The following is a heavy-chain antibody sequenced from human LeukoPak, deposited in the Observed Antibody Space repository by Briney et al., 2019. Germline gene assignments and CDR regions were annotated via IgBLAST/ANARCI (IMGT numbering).Heavy chain of an antibody. CDR3: ARVSGYSTGFDY. Sequence: SQTLSLTCTVSGGSISSGDYYWSWIRQPPGKGLEWIGYIYYSGSTNYNPSLKSRVTISVDTSKNQFSLKLSSVTAADTAVYYCARVSGYSTGFDYWGQGTLVTVSS. D-gene: IGHD3-3*01. CDR2: IYYSGST. CDR1: GGSISSGDYY. V-gene: IGHV4-30-4*01. J-gene: IGHJ4*02.